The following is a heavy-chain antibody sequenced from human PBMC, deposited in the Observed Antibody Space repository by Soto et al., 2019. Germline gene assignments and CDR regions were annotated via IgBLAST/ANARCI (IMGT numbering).Heavy chain of an antibody. Sequence: QVQLQQWGAGLLKPSETLSLSCAVYGGSFSGYYWSWIRQPPGKGLEWIGEINHSGSTNYNPSLKGRVTISVDTSKNQFSLKLSSVTAADTAVYYCARRMYYYGSGSYGGYYMDVWGKGTTVTVSS. D-gene: IGHD3-10*01. CDR1: GGSFSGYY. J-gene: IGHJ6*03. CDR2: INHSGST. V-gene: IGHV4-34*01. CDR3: ARRMYYYGSGSYGGYYMDV.